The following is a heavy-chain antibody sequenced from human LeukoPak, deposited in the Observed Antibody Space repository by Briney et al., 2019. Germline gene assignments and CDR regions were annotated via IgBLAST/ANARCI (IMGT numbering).Heavy chain of an antibody. CDR1: GFTFSSYA. V-gene: IGHV3-23*01. Sequence: GGSLRLSCAASGFTFSSYAMSWVRQAPGKGLEWVSAISGSGGSTYYADSVKGRFTISRDSSKNMLYLQMNSLRAEDTALYYCVKLPTVTTSWFDPWGQGTLVTVSS. D-gene: IGHD4-17*01. CDR3: VKLPTVTTSWFDP. J-gene: IGHJ5*02. CDR2: ISGSGGST.